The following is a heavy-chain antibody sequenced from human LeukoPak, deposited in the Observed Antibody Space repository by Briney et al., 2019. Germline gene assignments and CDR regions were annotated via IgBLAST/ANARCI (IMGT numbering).Heavy chain of an antibody. Sequence: SETLSLTCSVSGGSISRHFWSWIRQPPGKGLEWIAFIHYSGRTKYNPSLQSRVTISIDTSENNFSLKLTSVTAVDTAVYYCARLLDNDSSGDPDTFDMWGQGTVVTVSS. J-gene: IGHJ3*02. CDR3: ARLLDNDSSGDPDTFDM. D-gene: IGHD3-22*01. CDR2: IHYSGRT. V-gene: IGHV4-59*11. CDR1: GGSISRHF.